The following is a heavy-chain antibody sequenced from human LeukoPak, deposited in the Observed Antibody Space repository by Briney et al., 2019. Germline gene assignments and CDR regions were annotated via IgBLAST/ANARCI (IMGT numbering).Heavy chain of an antibody. CDR3: ARSEMSRAARRYYFDY. D-gene: IGHD6-6*01. CDR1: GGTFSSYT. V-gene: IGHV1-69*02. Sequence: SVKVSCKASGGTFSSYTISWVRQAPGQGLEWMGRIIPILGIANYAQKFQGRVTITADKSTSTAYMELSSLRAEDTAVYYCARSEMSRAARRYYFDYWGQGSLVTVSS. CDR2: IIPILGIA. J-gene: IGHJ4*02.